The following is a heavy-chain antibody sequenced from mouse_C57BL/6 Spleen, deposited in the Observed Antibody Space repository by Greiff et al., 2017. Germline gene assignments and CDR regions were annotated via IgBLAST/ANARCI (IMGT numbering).Heavy chain of an antibody. V-gene: IGHV1-52*01. D-gene: IGHD2-3*01. CDR3: ARGRWLLPFGY. CDR1: GYTFTSYW. CDR2: IDPSDSET. J-gene: IGHJ2*01. Sequence: VQLQQPGAELVRPGSSVKLSCKASGYTFTSYWIHWVKQRPIQGLEWIGNIDPSDSETHYNQKFKDKATLTVEKSSSTAYMQLSSLTSEDSAVYYCARGRWLLPFGYWGQGTTLTVSS.